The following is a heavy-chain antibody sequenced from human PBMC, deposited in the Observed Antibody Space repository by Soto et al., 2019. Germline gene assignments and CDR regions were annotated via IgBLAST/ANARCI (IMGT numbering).Heavy chain of an antibody. D-gene: IGHD1-7*01. CDR2: IYYSGST. Sequence: SETLSLTCTVSGGSISSSSYYWGWIRQPPGKGLEWIGSIYYSGSTYYNPSLKSRVTISIDTSKNRFSLKLSSVTAADTAVYYCARHQPLELRGGYYFDYWGQGTLVTVS. J-gene: IGHJ4*02. CDR1: GGSISSSSYY. V-gene: IGHV4-39*01. CDR3: ARHQPLELRGGYYFDY.